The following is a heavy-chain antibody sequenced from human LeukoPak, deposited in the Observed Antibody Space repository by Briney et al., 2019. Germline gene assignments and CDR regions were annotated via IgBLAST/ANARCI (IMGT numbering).Heavy chain of an antibody. D-gene: IGHD5-18*01. CDR3: VRTSYNYGYGLDV. Sequence: GGSLRLSCEASGFTFSDYYMTWIRQAPGKGLEWVSSVSSGGLTTYYADSVKGQFTISRDNAKKSLYLQVNSLRAEDTAVYYCVRTSYNYGYGLDVWGQGTTVTVSS. CDR1: GFTFSDYY. CDR2: VSSGGLTT. V-gene: IGHV3-11*01. J-gene: IGHJ6*02.